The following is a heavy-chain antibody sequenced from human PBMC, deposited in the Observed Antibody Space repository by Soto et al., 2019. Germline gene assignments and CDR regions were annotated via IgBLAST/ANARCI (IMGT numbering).Heavy chain of an antibody. Sequence: QLQLQESGPGLVKPSETLSLTCTVSGGSIISSSYYWGWIRQPPGKGLEWIGSIYYSGSTYYNPSLKSRVTISVDTSKNQFSLKLSSVTAADTAVYYCARHHGQLELDYWGQGTLVTVSS. D-gene: IGHD1-1*01. CDR3: ARHHGQLELDY. V-gene: IGHV4-39*01. CDR1: GGSIISSSYY. CDR2: IYYSGST. J-gene: IGHJ4*02.